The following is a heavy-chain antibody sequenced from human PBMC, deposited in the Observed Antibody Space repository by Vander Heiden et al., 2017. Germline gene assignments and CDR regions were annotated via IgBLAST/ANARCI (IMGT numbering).Heavy chain of an antibody. CDR2: ISYDGSNK. J-gene: IGHJ4*02. CDR1: GFTFSSYA. D-gene: IGHD3-10*01. Sequence: HVQLVESAGGVVQPGRSLRLSCAASGFTFSSYAMHWVRQAPGKGLEWVAVISYDGSNKYYADSVKGRFTISRDNSKNTLYLQMNSLRAEDTAVYYCARDSSGSNFDYWGQGTLVTVSS. CDR3: ARDSSGSNFDY. V-gene: IGHV3-30-3*01.